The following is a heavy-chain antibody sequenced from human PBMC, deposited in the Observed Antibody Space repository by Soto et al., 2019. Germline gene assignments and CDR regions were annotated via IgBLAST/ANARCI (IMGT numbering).Heavy chain of an antibody. V-gene: IGHV3-48*02. CDR1: GFSFSSHS. CDR3: ARLGYCSSATCKYYFYYYGMDV. D-gene: IGHD2-2*01. Sequence: AGSLRLSCEASGFSFSSHSMNWVRQAPGKGLEWVSFISGRGTTTFYADSVKARFTVSRDNAKNSLYLEVNSLRDEDTAVYYCARLGYCSSATCKYYFYYYGMDVWGQGTTVTVSS. J-gene: IGHJ6*02. CDR2: ISGRGTTT.